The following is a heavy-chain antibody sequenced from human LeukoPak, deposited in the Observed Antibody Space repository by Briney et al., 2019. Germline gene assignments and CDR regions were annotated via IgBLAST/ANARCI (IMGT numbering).Heavy chain of an antibody. V-gene: IGHV3-23*01. Sequence: GGSLRLACAASGFTFSSYAMSWVRQSPGKGLEWVSAISGGGGSAYYADSVKGRFTISRDNSKNTLYLQMNSLRAEDTAVYYCAKFYDISTGYFDCWGQGTLVTVSS. CDR3: AKFYDISTGYFDC. CDR2: ISGGGGSA. CDR1: GFTFSSYA. J-gene: IGHJ4*01. D-gene: IGHD3-9*01.